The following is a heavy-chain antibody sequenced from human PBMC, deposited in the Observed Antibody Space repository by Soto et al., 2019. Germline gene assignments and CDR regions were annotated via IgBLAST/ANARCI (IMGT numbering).Heavy chain of an antibody. D-gene: IGHD2-15*01. CDR1: GGSISSSY. V-gene: IGHV4-59*01. Sequence: PSETLSLTCTLSGGSISSSYRSWIRQPPGKGLEWLAYIYDDGSANYNPSLKRRATISLDMSKNQFSLKLTSVTAADTAVYYCARDKYCSGGSCRKNWFDPWGQGTLVTVS. CDR3: ARDKYCSGGSCRKNWFDP. CDR2: IYDDGSA. J-gene: IGHJ5*02.